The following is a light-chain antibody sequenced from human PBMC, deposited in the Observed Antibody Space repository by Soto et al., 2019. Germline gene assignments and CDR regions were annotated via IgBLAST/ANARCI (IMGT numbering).Light chain of an antibody. J-gene: IGKJ1*01. Sequence: DIQLTQSPGTLSLSQGDRAALSCRASQSLSSSSLAWYQQKPGHGPRLLIYGASRRATGIPDRFSASESGTDFTLTISSLEPEDFAVYFCQQYDSSPWTFGQGTKVDIK. CDR1: QSLSSSS. V-gene: IGKV3-20*01. CDR3: QQYDSSPWT. CDR2: GAS.